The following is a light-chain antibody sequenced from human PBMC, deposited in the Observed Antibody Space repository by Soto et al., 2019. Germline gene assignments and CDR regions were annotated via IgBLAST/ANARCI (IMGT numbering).Light chain of an antibody. CDR1: SSDVGSYNL. J-gene: IGLJ1*01. V-gene: IGLV2-23*01. CDR2: EGS. Sequence: QSVLTQPASVSGSPGQSITISCTGTSSDVGSYNLVSWYQQHPGKAPKLMIYEGSKRPSGVSNRFSGSKSGNTASLTIPGLQAEDEADYYCCSYAGSSTFYVFGTGTKVT. CDR3: CSYAGSSTFYV.